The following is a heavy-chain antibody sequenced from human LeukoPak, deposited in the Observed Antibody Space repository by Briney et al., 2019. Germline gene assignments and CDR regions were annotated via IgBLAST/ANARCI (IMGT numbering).Heavy chain of an antibody. CDR3: ARGKDTAMVGY. CDR2: INAGNGDT. D-gene: IGHD5-18*01. V-gene: IGHV1-3*01. CDR1: GYTFTSYA. J-gene: IGHJ4*02. Sequence: ASVKVSCKASGYTFTSYAMHWVRQAPGQRLEWMGRINAGNGDTKYSQKFQGRVTITRDTSASTAYMELSSLRSEDTAVYYCARGKDTAMVGYWGQGTLVTASS.